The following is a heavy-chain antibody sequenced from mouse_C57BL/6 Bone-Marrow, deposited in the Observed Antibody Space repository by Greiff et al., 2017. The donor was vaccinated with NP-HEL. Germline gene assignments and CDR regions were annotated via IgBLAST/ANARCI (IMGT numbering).Heavy chain of an antibody. D-gene: IGHD3-2*02. CDR1: GYTFTSYG. V-gene: IGHV1-81*01. CDR3: GGQLRLYYFDY. CDR2: IYPRSGNT. J-gene: IGHJ2*01. Sequence: QVQLQQSGAELARPGASVKLSCKASGYTFTSYGISWVKQRTGQGLEWIGEIYPRSGNTYYNEKFKGKATLTADKSSSTAYMELRSLTSEDSAVYFCGGQLRLYYFDYWGQGTTLTVSA.